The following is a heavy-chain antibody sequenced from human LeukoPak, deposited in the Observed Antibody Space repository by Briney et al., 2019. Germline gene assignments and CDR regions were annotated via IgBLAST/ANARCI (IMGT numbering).Heavy chain of an antibody. D-gene: IGHD2-15*01. CDR3: ARSYCSGGSCYDY. J-gene: IGHJ4*02. V-gene: IGHV1-46*01. CDR1: GYTFTSYY. Sequence: ASVKVSCKASGYTFTSYYMHWVRQAPGQGLEWMGIINPSGGSTSYAQKFQGRVTMTRDMSTSTVYMELSRLRSDDTAVYYCARSYCSGGSCYDYWGQGTLVTVSS. CDR2: INPSGGST.